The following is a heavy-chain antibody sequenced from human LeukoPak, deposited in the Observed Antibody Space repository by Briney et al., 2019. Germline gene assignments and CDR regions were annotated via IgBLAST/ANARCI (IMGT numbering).Heavy chain of an antibody. D-gene: IGHD3-22*01. CDR2: IYYSGST. CDR3: ARGPITMIAIFDY. CDR1: GGSISSGGYY. Sequence: PSETLSLTCTVSGGSISSGGYYWSWIRQHPGKGLEWIGYIYYSGSTYYNPSLKSRVTISVDTSKNQFSLKLSSVTAADTAVYYCARGPITMIAIFDYWGQGTLVTVSS. J-gene: IGHJ4*02. V-gene: IGHV4-31*03.